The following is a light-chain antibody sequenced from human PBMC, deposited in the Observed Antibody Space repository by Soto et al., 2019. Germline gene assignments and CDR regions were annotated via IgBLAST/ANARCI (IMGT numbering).Light chain of an antibody. Sequence: QSVLTQPPSASGSLGQSVTISCTGTSSDVGGYNHVSWYQQHPGKAPKLLIYDVSYRPSGVPDRFSGSKSGNTASLTVSGLQAEDETVYYCSSYAGSNSLVFGTGTKVTVL. V-gene: IGLV2-8*01. J-gene: IGLJ1*01. CDR2: DVS. CDR1: SSDVGGYNH. CDR3: SSYAGSNSLV.